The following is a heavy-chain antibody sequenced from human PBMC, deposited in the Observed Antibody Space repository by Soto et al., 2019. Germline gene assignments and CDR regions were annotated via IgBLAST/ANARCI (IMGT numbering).Heavy chain of an antibody. J-gene: IGHJ6*02. CDR2: ISGSSSTI. CDR1: GFTFSSYS. CDR3: ARDRGYNYATYYYYYGMDV. Sequence: LRLSCAGSGFTFSSYSMNWVRQAPGKGLEWVSYISGSSSTIYYADSVKGRFTISRDNAKNSLYLQMNSLRDEDTAVYYCARDRGYNYATYYYYYGMDVWGQGTTVTVSS. D-gene: IGHD5-18*01. V-gene: IGHV3-48*02.